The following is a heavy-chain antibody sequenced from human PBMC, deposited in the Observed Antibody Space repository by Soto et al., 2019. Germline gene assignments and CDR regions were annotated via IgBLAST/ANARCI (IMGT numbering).Heavy chain of an antibody. V-gene: IGHV3-23*01. J-gene: IGHJ4*02. CDR1: GFTFSTYV. Sequence: GGSLRLSCTGSGFTFSTYVMSWVRQAPGKGLEWVSAISGSGGSAYYADSVKGRFTISRDNSKNTLYLQMNSLRAEDTAVYYCAKGKAIAGTDYWGQGTLVTVSS. CDR3: AKGKAIAGTDY. CDR2: ISGSGGSA. D-gene: IGHD2-15*01.